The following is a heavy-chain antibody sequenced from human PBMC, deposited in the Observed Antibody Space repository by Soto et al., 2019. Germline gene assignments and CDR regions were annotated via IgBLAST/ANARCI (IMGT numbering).Heavy chain of an antibody. CDR1: GFNFSSYV. CDR3: ARYGHWLHRDGIMSSYYFDS. V-gene: IGHV3-33*01. J-gene: IGHJ4*02. Sequence: QVQLVESGGGVVQPGRSLRLSCAASGFNFSSYVMHWVRQAPGKGLEWVAVIWYDGGNKYYADSVKGRFTVSRDNSKNTLYLQRHSLRAEDTAVYYCARYGHWLHRDGIMSSYYFDSWGQGTLVTVSS. CDR2: IWYDGGNK. D-gene: IGHD6-19*01.